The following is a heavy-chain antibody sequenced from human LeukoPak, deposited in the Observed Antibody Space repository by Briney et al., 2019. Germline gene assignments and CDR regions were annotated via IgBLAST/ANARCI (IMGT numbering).Heavy chain of an antibody. CDR3: ARVRGYYDSSGYDY. D-gene: IGHD3-22*01. CDR2: IYYSGST. Sequence: KSSETLSLTCTVSGGSISSGGYYWSWIRQHPGKGLEWIGYIYYSGSTYYNPSLKSRVTISVDTSKNQFSLKLSSVTAADTAVYYCARVRGYYDSSGYDYWGQGTLVTVSS. V-gene: IGHV4-31*03. CDR1: GGSISSGGYY. J-gene: IGHJ4*02.